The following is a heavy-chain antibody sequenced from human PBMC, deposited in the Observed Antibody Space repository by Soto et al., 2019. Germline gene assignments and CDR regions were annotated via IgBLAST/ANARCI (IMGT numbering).Heavy chain of an antibody. Sequence: QVQLVQSGAEVKKPGASVKVSYKASGYTFTSYDINWVRQATGQGLEYLGWMNPNSGNTAYVQKFQGRVTMTWDTSITTAYMELSSLRSEDTAVYFCARGIKYGAYSRWFDPWGQGTLVTLSS. J-gene: IGHJ5*02. D-gene: IGHD4-17*01. V-gene: IGHV1-8*01. CDR2: MNPNSGNT. CDR1: GYTFTSYD. CDR3: ARGIKYGAYSRWFDP.